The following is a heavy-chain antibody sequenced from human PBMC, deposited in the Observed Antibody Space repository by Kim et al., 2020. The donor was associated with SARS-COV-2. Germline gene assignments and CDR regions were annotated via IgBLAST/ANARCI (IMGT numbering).Heavy chain of an antibody. D-gene: IGHD3-16*01. V-gene: IGHV4-30-4*01. Sequence: SETLSLTCTVSGGSISSGDYYWSWIRQPPGKGLEWIGYIYYSGSTYYNPSLKSRVTISVDTSKNQFSLKLSSVTAADTAVYFCASAVISRGELYYDYYYYMDVWGKGTTVTVSS. CDR3: ASAVISRGELYYDYYYYMDV. CDR2: IYYSGST. CDR1: GGSISSGDYY. J-gene: IGHJ6*03.